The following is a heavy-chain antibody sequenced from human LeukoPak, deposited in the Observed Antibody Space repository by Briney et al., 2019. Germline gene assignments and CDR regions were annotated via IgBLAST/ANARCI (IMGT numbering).Heavy chain of an antibody. CDR2: ILTGDNT. V-gene: IGHV3-53*01. D-gene: IGHD6-13*01. J-gene: IGHJ4*02. CDR1: GFTVRSKY. Sequence: PGGSLRLSCAASGFTVRSKYMSWVRQAPGKGPEWVSVILTGDNTYYSDSVRGRFTISRDHSRNTLYLQMNSLRAEDTAVYYCAKDRRSSSWYYFDYWGQGTLVTVSS. CDR3: AKDRRSSSWYYFDY.